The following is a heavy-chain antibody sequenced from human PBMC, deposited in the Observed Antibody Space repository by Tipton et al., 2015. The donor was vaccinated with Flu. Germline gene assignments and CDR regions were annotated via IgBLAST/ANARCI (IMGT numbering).Heavy chain of an antibody. D-gene: IGHD1-20*01. CDR1: GFSFREYA. CDR2: INNDGSGK. CDR3: VSEYISGH. J-gene: IGHJ4*02. V-gene: IGHV3-7*01. Sequence: SLRLSCTASGFSFREYAMHWVRQAPGKGLEWVASINNDGSGKDYVDSVKGRFTISRDNAKKSLYLQMNSLRAEDTAVYYCVSEYISGHWGQGIRVTVST.